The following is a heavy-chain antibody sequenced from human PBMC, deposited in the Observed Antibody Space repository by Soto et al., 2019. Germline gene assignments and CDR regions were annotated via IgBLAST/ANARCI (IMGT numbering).Heavy chain of an antibody. CDR1: GFTFSSYA. CDR2: ISGSGGST. CDR3: AKDDGEVRGVITPDAFAI. Sequence: PGGSLRLCCAASGFTFSSYAMSWVRQAPGKGLEWVSAISGSGGSTYYADSVKGRFTISRDNSKNTLYLQMNSLRAEDTAVYYCAKDDGEVRGVITPDAFAIWGQGTMVTVSS. D-gene: IGHD3-10*01. J-gene: IGHJ3*02. V-gene: IGHV3-23*01.